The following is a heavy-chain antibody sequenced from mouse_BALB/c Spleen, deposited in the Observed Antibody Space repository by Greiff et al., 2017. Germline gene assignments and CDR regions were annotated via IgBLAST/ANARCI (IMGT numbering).Heavy chain of an antibody. CDR1: GFTFSSYA. D-gene: IGHD2-1*01. J-gene: IGHJ3*01. Sequence: EVKLMESGGGLVKPGGSLKLSCAASGFTFSSYAMSWVRQTPEKRLEWVATISSGGSYTYYPDSVKGRFTISRDNAKNTLYLQMSSLRSEDTAMYYCARHYGNSPFAYWGQGTLVTVSA. CDR2: ISSGGSYT. V-gene: IGHV5-9-3*01. CDR3: ARHYGNSPFAY.